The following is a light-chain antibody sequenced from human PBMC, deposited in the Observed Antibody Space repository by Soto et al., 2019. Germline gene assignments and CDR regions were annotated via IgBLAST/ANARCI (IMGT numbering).Light chain of an antibody. V-gene: IGKV4-1*01. J-gene: IGKJ4*01. CDR1: QSVLYSNNNNY. CDR2: WAS. CDR3: QQYYTTPLT. Sequence: DIVMTQSPDSLAVSLGERATINCKSSQSVLYSNNNNYLAWYQQKAGRPPKLLIYWASIRQSGVPDRFSAIGSGTDFTLTISGLQAEDVAVYYCQQYYTTPLTFGGGTKVEIK.